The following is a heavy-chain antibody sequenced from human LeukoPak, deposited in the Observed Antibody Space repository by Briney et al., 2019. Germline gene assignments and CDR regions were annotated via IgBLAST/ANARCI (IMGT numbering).Heavy chain of an antibody. J-gene: IGHJ3*02. V-gene: IGHV3-21*01. D-gene: IGHD3-22*01. CDR1: GFTFSSYN. Sequence: NPGGSLRLSCAASGFTFSSYNMNWVRQAPGKGLEWVSSISSSSTYIYYADSVKGRFTISRDNAKNSLYLQMNSLRAEDTAVYYCARICPSSGYYYLGAFDIWGQGTMVTVSS. CDR3: ARICPSSGYYYLGAFDI. CDR2: ISSSSTYI.